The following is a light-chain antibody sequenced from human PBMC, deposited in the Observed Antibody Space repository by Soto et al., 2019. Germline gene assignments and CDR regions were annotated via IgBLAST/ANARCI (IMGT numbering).Light chain of an antibody. CDR1: SGDVGGYKY. CDR3: SSYTSSSTLV. CDR2: DVS. J-gene: IGLJ2*01. V-gene: IGLV2-14*01. Sequence: QSVLTQPASVSGSPGQSITISCTGTSGDVGGYKYVSWYQQHPGKAPKVMIYDVSNRPSGVSNRFSGSKSGNTASLTISGLQAEDEADYYCSSYTSSSTLVFGGGTKLTAL.